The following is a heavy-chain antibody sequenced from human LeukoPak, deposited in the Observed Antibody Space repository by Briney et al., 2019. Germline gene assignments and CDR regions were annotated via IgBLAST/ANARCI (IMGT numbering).Heavy chain of an antibody. CDR1: GFTFSSYE. J-gene: IGHJ4*02. V-gene: IGHV3-21*01. CDR3: ARADWDTAMIDY. CDR2: ISSSSYI. D-gene: IGHD5-18*01. Sequence: PGGSLRLSCAASGFTFSSYEMNWVRQAPGKGLEWVSSISSSSYIYYADSVKGRFTISRDNAKNSLYLQMNSLRAEDTAVYYCARADWDTAMIDYWGQGTLVTVSS.